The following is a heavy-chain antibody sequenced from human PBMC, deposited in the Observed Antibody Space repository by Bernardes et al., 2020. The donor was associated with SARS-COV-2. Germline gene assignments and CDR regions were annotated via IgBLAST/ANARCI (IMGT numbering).Heavy chain of an antibody. J-gene: IGHJ6*02. D-gene: IGHD6-13*01. V-gene: IGHV4-61*02. CDR3: ARGVGAAAGTYYYYGMDV. Sequence: SETLPLTCTVSGGSISSGSYYWSWIRQPAGKGLEWIGRIYTSGSTNYNPSLKSRVTISVDTSKNQFSLKLSSVTAADTAVYYCARGVGAAAGTYYYYGMDVWGQGTTVTVSS. CDR1: GGSISSGSYY. CDR2: IYTSGST.